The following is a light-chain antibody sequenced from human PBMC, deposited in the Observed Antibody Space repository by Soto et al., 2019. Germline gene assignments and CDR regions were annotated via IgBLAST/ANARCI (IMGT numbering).Light chain of an antibody. CDR3: QKYNSAPWA. J-gene: IGKJ1*01. CDR1: QGISNY. Sequence: DIQMTQSPSSLSASVGDRVTITCRASQGISNYLAWYQQKPGKVPKLLIYAASTLQSGVPPRFSGSGSGTEFTLTISSLQPEDVATYYSQKYNSAPWAFGQGTKVEIK. V-gene: IGKV1-27*01. CDR2: AAS.